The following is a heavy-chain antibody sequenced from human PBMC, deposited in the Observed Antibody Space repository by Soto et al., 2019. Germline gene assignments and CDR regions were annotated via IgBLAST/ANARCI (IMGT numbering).Heavy chain of an antibody. J-gene: IGHJ6*03. D-gene: IGHD3-3*01. V-gene: IGHV3-23*01. CDR2: ISGSGGST. CDR1: GFTFSSYA. Sequence: GESLKISCAASGFTFSSYAMSWVRQAPGKGLEWVSAISGSGGSTYYADSVKGRFTISRDNSKNTLYLQMNSLRAEDTAVYYCAKSGRDEYYDFWSGNNYYYMDVWGKGTTVTVSS. CDR3: AKSGRDEYYDFWSGNNYYYMDV.